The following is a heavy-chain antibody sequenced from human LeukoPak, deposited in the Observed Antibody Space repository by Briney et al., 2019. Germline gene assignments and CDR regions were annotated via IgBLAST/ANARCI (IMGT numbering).Heavy chain of an antibody. Sequence: SETLSLTCTVSGGSISSYYWSWIRQPPGKGLEWIGEINHSGSTNYNPSLKSRVTISVDTSKNQFSLKLSSVTAADTAVYYCARVRYYYEMYNWFDPWGQGTLVTVSS. J-gene: IGHJ5*02. D-gene: IGHD3-22*01. CDR2: INHSGST. CDR3: ARVRYYYEMYNWFDP. V-gene: IGHV4-34*01. CDR1: GGSISSYY.